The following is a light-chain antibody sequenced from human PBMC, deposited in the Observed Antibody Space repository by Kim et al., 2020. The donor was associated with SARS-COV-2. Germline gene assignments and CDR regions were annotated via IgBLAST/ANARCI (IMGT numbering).Light chain of an antibody. V-gene: IGLV2-14*04. CDR3: SSYTSSGTV. Sequence: PGQSIAMSCTGTSSDVGGHNYVTWYQQDAGKAPKLIIYDVTQRPSGISDRFSGSKSGNTASLTISGLRAEDETDYYCSSYTSSGTVFGSGTKVTVL. CDR2: DVT. J-gene: IGLJ1*01. CDR1: SSDVGGHNY.